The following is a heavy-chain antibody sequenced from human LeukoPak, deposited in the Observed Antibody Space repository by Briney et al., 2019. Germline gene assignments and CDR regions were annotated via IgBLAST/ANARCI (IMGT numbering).Heavy chain of an antibody. J-gene: IGHJ4*02. CDR3: ARVLRDPGYYYDSSGLYYFDY. CDR1: GGSISSYY. V-gene: IGHV4-59*01. D-gene: IGHD3-22*01. Sequence: SETLSLTCTVSGGSISSYYWSWIRQPPGKGLDWIGYIYYSGSTNYNPSLKSRVTISVDTSKNQFSLKLSSVTAADTAVYYCARVLRDPGYYYDSSGLYYFDYWGQGTLVTVSS. CDR2: IYYSGST.